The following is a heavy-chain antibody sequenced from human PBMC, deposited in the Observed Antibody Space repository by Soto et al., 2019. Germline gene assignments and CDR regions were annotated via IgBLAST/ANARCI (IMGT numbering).Heavy chain of an antibody. CDR3: ARDNARGDYSIDY. J-gene: IGHJ4*01. Sequence: PGKGLEWVSSISSSSSYIYYADSVKGRFTISRDNAKNSLYLQMNSLRAEDTAVYYCARDNARGDYSIDYWLHGTLVTVSS. V-gene: IGHV3-21*01. CDR2: ISSSSSYI. D-gene: IGHD4-17*01.